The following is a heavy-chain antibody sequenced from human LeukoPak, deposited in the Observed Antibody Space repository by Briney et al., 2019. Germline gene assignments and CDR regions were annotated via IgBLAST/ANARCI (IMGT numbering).Heavy chain of an antibody. D-gene: IGHD3-22*01. V-gene: IGHV4-39*01. J-gene: IGHJ4*02. CDR2: IYYSGST. CDR1: GDSVSSSSYY. CDR3: ASGAYDSSGYYYSPRYYFDY. Sequence: SETLSLTCSVSGDSVSSSSYYWGWIRQPPGKGLEWIGSIYYSGSTYYNPSLKSRVTISVDTSKNQFSLKLSSVTAADTAVYYCASGAYDSSGYYYSPRYYFDYWGQGTLVTVSS.